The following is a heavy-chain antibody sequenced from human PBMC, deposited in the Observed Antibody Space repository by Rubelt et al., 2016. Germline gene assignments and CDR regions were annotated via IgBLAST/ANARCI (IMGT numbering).Heavy chain of an antibody. Sequence: QVQLVQSGAEVKKPGSSVKVSCKASGGTFSSYAISGVRQAPGQGREWMGRILHIRGIRKREQKFQGRATSTPDKSTSTAYMELSSLRSEDTAVYYCARDPGPSGYWGQGTLVTVSS. CDR3: ARDPGPSGY. D-gene: IGHD2-8*02. J-gene: IGHJ4*02. V-gene: IGHV1-69*04. CDR2: ILHIRGIR. CDR1: GGTFSSYA.